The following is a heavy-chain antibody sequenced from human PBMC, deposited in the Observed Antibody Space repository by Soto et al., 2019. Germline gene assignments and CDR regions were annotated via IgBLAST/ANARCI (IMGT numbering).Heavy chain of an antibody. J-gene: IGHJ4*02. CDR1: GYSIPSIYH. V-gene: IGHV4-38-2*01. CDR2: IYHSGTT. CDR3: SRTDPVCSYPN. D-gene: IGHD3-16*01. Sequence: SATLSLTCAVSGYSIPSIYHWAWIRQPPGRGLEWVASIYHSGTTYYNPSLKSRVTISVDTSKNQFSLNLRSVTAADSAGEECSRTDPVCSYPNLGQGNLVTVSS.